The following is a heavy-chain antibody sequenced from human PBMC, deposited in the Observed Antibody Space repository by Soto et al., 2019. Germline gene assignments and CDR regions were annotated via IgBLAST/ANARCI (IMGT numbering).Heavy chain of an antibody. V-gene: IGHV3-53*01. CDR2: IYSGGST. Sequence: GGSLRLSCAASGFTVSSNYMNWVRQAPGKGLEWVSVIYSGGSTYYADSVKGRFTISRDNSKNTLYLQMNSLRAEDTAVYYCARVARGAVAGNGGRYYYGMDVWGQGTTVTVSS. J-gene: IGHJ6*02. CDR1: GFTVSSNY. CDR3: ARVARGAVAGNGGRYYYGMDV. D-gene: IGHD6-19*01.